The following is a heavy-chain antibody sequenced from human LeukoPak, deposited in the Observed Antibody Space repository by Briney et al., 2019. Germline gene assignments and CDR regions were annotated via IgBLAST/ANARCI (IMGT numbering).Heavy chain of an antibody. D-gene: IGHD5/OR15-5a*01. CDR3: ARDVSYHFHY. CDR1: GFTFSSNT. J-gene: IGHJ4*02. Sequence: GGSLRLSCAASGFTFSSNTMHWVRQAPGKGLEWVAVISYDGTYKFYADSVKGRFTISRDNSENTLSLQMNTLRTEDTAVYYCARDVSYHFHYWGQGTLVTVSS. CDR2: ISYDGTYK. V-gene: IGHV3-30*04.